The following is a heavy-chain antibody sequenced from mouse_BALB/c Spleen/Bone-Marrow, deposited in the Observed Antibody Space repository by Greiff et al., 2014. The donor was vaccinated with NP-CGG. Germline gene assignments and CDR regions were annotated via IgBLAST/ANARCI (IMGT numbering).Heavy chain of an antibody. V-gene: IGHV1-7*01. CDR2: INPSTGYT. J-gene: IGHJ3*01. Sequence: QVQLQQPGAELAKPGASVKMSCKASGYTFTSYWMHWVKQRPGQGLEWIGYINPSTGYTEYNQKFKDKATLTADKSSSTAYMQLSSLTSEDSAVYYCAREGYDPWFAYWGQGTLVTVSA. CDR1: GYTFTSYW. CDR3: AREGYDPWFAY. D-gene: IGHD2-14*01.